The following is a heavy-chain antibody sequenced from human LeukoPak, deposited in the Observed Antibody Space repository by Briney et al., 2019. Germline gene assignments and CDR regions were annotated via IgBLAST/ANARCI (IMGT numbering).Heavy chain of an antibody. CDR2: IYYSGST. D-gene: IGHD6-19*01. Sequence: SETLSLTCTVSGGSISSYYWSWIRQPPGKGLEWIGYIYYSGSTNYNPSLKSRVTISVDTSKNQFSLKLSSVTAADTAVYYCARESWSSGWYPYWGQGTLVTVSS. CDR3: ARESWSSGWYPY. V-gene: IGHV4-59*12. CDR1: GGSISSYY. J-gene: IGHJ4*02.